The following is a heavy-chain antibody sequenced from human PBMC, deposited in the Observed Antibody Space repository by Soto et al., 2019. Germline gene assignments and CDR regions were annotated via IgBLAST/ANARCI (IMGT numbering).Heavy chain of an antibody. CDR3: AGGYCSSTSCSLSYYYYYYMDV. CDR1: GFPFSSYS. CDR2: ISSSSSTI. V-gene: IGHV3-48*01. J-gene: IGHJ6*03. D-gene: IGHD2-2*01. Sequence: GGSLRLSCAASGFPFSSYSMNWVRQAPGKGLEWVSYISSSSSTIYYADSVKGRFTISRDNAKNSLYLQMNSLRAEDTAVYYCAGGYCSSTSCSLSYYYYYYMDVWGKGTTVTVSS.